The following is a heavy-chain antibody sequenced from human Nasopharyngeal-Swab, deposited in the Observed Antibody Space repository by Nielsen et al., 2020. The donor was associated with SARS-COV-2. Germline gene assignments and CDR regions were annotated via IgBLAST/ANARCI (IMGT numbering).Heavy chain of an antibody. J-gene: IGHJ2*01. Sequence: SETLSLTCTVSGGSISSSSYYWGWIRQPPGKGLEWIGSIYYSGSTYYNPSLKSRVTISVDTSKNQFSLKLSSVTAADTAVYYCARESPPDLYFDLWGRGTLVPVSS. V-gene: IGHV4-39*07. CDR1: GGSISSSSYY. CDR2: IYYSGST. CDR3: ARESPPDLYFDL.